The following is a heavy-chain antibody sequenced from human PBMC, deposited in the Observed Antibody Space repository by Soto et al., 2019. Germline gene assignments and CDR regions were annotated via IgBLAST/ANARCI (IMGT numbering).Heavy chain of an antibody. Sequence: SVKVSFKASGGTFSSYAISWVRQAPGQGLEWMGGIIPIFGTANYAQKFQGRVTITADKSTSTAYMELSSLRSEDTAVYYCAVGYCSSTSCYTDRYYYYYGMDVWGQGTTVTVSS. D-gene: IGHD2-2*02. V-gene: IGHV1-69*06. CDR2: IIPIFGTA. J-gene: IGHJ6*02. CDR1: GGTFSSYA. CDR3: AVGYCSSTSCYTDRYYYYYGMDV.